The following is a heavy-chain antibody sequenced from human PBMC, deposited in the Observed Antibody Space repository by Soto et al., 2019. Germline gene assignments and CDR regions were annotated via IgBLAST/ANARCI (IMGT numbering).Heavy chain of an antibody. V-gene: IGHV4-59*12. D-gene: IGHD1-26*01. CDR2: ISNSGST. CDR3: ARGRSGSFDY. J-gene: IGHJ4*02. Sequence: SETLSLTCAAYGGSFSSYYWSWIRQPPGKGLEWIGYISNSGSTNYNPSLKSRVTISVGTSRNQVSLKLSSVTGADTATYYCARGRSGSFDYWGQGTLVTVSS. CDR1: GGSFSSYY.